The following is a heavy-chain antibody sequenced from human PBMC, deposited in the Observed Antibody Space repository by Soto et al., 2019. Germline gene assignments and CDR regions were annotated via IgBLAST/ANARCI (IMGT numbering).Heavy chain of an antibody. V-gene: IGHV1-8*02. D-gene: IGHD6-13*01. J-gene: IGHJ6*02. CDR1: GYDFTAYD. CDR3: GRGPSPRAPAGGTPYYFAMDV. CDR2: MNPINGAT. Sequence: QVQLVQSGAEVKQSGASVKVSCKASGYDFTAYDINWVRQASGQGLEWMGWMNPINGATGFAQRFQRRVSMTRNTATDTAYLDLTGLRSDDTAVYYCGRGPSPRAPAGGTPYYFAMDVWGQGTTVTVSS.